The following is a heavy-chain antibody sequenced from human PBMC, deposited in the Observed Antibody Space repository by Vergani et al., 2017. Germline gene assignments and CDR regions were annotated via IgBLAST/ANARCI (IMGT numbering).Heavy chain of an antibody. J-gene: IGHJ3*02. CDR2: ISYDGSNK. V-gene: IGHV3-30-3*01. Sequence: QVQLVESGGGVVQPGRSLRLSCAASGFTFSSYAMHWVRQAPGKGLEWVAVISYDGSNKYYAASVKGRFSISRDKSKNTLCLQMNSLSAEDTAVYYCARPTVTTYACAFDIWGQGTMVTVSS. CDR1: GFTFSSYA. CDR3: ARPTVTTYACAFDI. D-gene: IGHD4-17*01.